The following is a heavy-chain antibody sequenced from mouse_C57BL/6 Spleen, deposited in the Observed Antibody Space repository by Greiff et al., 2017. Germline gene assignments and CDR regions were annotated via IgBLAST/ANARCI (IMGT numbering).Heavy chain of an antibody. D-gene: IGHD2-2*01. Sequence: VQLQQSGPGLVKPSQSLSLTCSVTGYSITSGYYWNWIRQFPGNKLEWMGYKRYDGSNNYNPSLKNRIAITRDTSKNPFYLKLNSVTTEDTATYYCATALYGYDRAWFAYRGQGTLVTVSA. J-gene: IGHJ3*01. V-gene: IGHV3-6*01. CDR2: KRYDGSN. CDR3: ATALYGYDRAWFAY. CDR1: GYSITSGYY.